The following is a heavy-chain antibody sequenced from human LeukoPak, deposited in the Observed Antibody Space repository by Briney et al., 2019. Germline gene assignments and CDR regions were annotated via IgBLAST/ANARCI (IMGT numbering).Heavy chain of an antibody. CDR1: GFTFSSYA. D-gene: IGHD4-17*01. CDR3: VKDRNTYGDYVGWFDP. CDR2: ISGSGCST. V-gene: IGHV3-23*01. J-gene: IGHJ5*02. Sequence: PGGSLRLSCAASGFTFSSYAMSWVRQAPGKGLEWVSAISGSGCSTYYADSVKGRFTISRDNSKNTLYLQMNSLRAEDTAVYYCVKDRNTYGDYVGWFDPWGQGTLVTVSS.